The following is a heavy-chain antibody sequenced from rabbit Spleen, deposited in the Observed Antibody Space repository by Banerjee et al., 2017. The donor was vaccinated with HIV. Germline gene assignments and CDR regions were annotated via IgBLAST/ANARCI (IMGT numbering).Heavy chain of an antibody. D-gene: IGHD8-1*01. CDR1: GFSFSSTYY. CDR2: IVTGSSGGT. J-gene: IGHJ6*01. V-gene: IGHV1S40*01. Sequence: QSLVESGGGLVQPEGSLILTCTASGFSFSSTYYMCWVRQAPGKGLEWIACIVTGSSGGTSYASWAKDRFSCSKASSTTVTLQMTSLTAADTATYFCARDTGTSFSTYGMDVWGQGTLVTVS. CDR3: ARDTGTSFSTYGMDV.